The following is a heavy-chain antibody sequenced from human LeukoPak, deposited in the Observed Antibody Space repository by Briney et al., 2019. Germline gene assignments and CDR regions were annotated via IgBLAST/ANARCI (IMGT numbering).Heavy chain of an antibody. CDR3: VRLTYSRSSLSWFDP. CDR2: IYYTGST. J-gene: IGHJ5*02. CDR1: GGSICSYY. Sequence: SETLSLTCTVSGGSICSYYWSWVRQPPGKGLEWIGYIYYTGSTNDNPSLRGRVTMSVDTSTNQFSLKLSSVTAADTAVYYCVRLTYSRSSLSWFDPWGQGTLVTVSS. V-gene: IGHV4-59*08. D-gene: IGHD6-6*01.